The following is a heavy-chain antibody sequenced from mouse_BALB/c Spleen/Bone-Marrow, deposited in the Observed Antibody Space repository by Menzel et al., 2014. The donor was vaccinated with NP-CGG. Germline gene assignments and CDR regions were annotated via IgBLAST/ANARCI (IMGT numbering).Heavy chain of an antibody. CDR2: INPDSSTI. Sequence: EVMLVQSGAGLVQPGGSLKISCAASGFDFSRYWMSWVRQAPGKGLEWIGEINPDSSTINYTPSQKDKFIISRDNAKNTLYLQMSKVRSEDTALYYCGRISYYGRFAYWGQGTLVTVSA. J-gene: IGHJ3*01. CDR3: GRISYYGRFAY. CDR1: GFDFSRYW. V-gene: IGHV4-1*02. D-gene: IGHD1-1*01.